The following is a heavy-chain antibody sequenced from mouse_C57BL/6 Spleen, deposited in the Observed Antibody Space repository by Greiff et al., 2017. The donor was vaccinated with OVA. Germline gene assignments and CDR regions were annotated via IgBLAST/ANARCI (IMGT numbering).Heavy chain of an antibody. J-gene: IGHJ2*01. CDR2: IYPRSGNT. Sequence: VQLQQSGAELARPGASVKLSCKASGYTFTSYGLSWVKQRTGQGLEWIGEIYPRSGNTYYNEKFKGKATLTADKSYSTAYMELRSLTSEDSAVYFCAYDYDGGYYFDYWGQGTTLTVSS. CDR3: AYDYDGGYYFDY. V-gene: IGHV1-81*01. D-gene: IGHD2-4*01. CDR1: GYTFTSYG.